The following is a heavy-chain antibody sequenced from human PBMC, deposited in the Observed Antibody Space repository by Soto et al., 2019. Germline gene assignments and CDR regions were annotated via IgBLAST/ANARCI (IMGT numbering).Heavy chain of an antibody. D-gene: IGHD3-3*01. Sequence: SETLSLTCTVSGGSTISSSSYYWGWIRQPPGKGLEWIGSIYYGGSTSYNPSLKSRVTISVDTSKNQFSLKLSSVTAADTAVYYCARGNRFLEWSYYYYYMDVWGKGTTVTVSS. CDR2: IYYGGST. J-gene: IGHJ6*03. CDR3: ARGNRFLEWSYYYYYMDV. CDR1: GGSTISSSSYY. V-gene: IGHV4-39*01.